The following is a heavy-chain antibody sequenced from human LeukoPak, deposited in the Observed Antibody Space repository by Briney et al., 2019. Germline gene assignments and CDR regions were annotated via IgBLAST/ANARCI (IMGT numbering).Heavy chain of an antibody. CDR2: IIPIFGTA. Sequence: ASVKVSCKASGGTFSSYAISWVRQAPGQGLEWMGGIIPIFGTANYAQKFQGRVTITADESTSTAYMELSGLRSEDTAVYYCARVARGYSYEYYYYYMDVWGKGTAVTVSS. D-gene: IGHD5-18*01. CDR1: GGTFSSYA. CDR3: ARVARGYSYEYYYYYMDV. V-gene: IGHV1-69*13. J-gene: IGHJ6*03.